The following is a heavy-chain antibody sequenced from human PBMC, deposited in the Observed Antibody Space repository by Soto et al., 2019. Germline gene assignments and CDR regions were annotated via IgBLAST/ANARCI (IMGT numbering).Heavy chain of an antibody. CDR2: ISSSGSTI. J-gene: IGHJ3*02. V-gene: IGHV3-11*01. CDR1: GFTFSDYY. Sequence: RRLSCAASGFTFSDYYMSWIRQAPGKGLEWVSYISSSGSTIYYADSVKGRFTISRDNAKNSLYLQMNSLRAEDTAVYYCARDNPYCGGDCSPDAFDIWGQGTMVTVSS. D-gene: IGHD2-21*02. CDR3: ARDNPYCGGDCSPDAFDI.